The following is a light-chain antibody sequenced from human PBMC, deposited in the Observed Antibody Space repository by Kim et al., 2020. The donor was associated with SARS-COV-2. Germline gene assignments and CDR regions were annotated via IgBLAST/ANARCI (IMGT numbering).Light chain of an antibody. CDR2: GAS. V-gene: IGKV1-9*01. Sequence: ASVGGRVTITCRASQDMRNSLAWYQQKPGKVPKLLIYGASTLQSGVPLRFSGSGSGTDFTLTISSLQPEDFATYYCQQLNSYSLTFGGGTKVDIK. CDR3: QQLNSYSLT. CDR1: QDMRNS. J-gene: IGKJ4*01.